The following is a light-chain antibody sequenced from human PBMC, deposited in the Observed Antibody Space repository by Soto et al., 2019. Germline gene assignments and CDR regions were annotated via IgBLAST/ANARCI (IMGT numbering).Light chain of an antibody. V-gene: IGKV3-11*01. CDR2: DAS. CDR1: QSVASN. Sequence: EIVLTQSPGTLSLSPGERATLSCRASQSVASNLAWYQQKPGQAPRLLIYDASNRATGIPARFSGSGSGTDFTLTISSLEPEDFAVYYCKQRSNWPPFTFGQGTRLEIK. J-gene: IGKJ5*01. CDR3: KQRSNWPPFT.